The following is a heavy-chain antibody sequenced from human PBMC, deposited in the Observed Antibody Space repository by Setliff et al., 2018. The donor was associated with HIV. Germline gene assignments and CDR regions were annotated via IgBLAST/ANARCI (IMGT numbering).Heavy chain of an antibody. J-gene: IGHJ4*02. CDR3: ARKPTGSPSDY. D-gene: IGHD2-2*01. V-gene: IGHV1-18*01. Sequence: VKVSCKAPGYTFSNYGISWVRQAPGQGLEWMGWISPYNGNTNYVQKLQGRVTITTDTSTSTAYMELRSLRSDDTALYYCARKPTGSPSDYWGQGTLVTVSS. CDR2: ISPYNGNT. CDR1: GYTFSNYG.